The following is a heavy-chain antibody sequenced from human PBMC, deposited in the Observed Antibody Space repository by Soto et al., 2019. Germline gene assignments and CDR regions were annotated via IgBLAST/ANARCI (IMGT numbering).Heavy chain of an antibody. CDR1: GFTFSSYS. D-gene: IGHD3-9*01. J-gene: IGHJ3*02. CDR3: ARDLIWDILTGYPNHDAFDI. V-gene: IGHV3-21*01. Sequence: GGSLRLSCAASGFTFSSYSMNWVRQAPGKGLEWVSSISSSSSYIYYADSVKGRFTISRDNAKNSLYLQMNSLRAEDTAVYYCARDLIWDILTGYPNHDAFDIWGQGTMVTVSS. CDR2: ISSSSSYI.